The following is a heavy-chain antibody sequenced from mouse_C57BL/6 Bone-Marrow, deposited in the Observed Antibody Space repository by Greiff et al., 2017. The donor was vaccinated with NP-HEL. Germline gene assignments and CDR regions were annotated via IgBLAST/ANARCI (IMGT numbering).Heavy chain of an antibody. CDR2: IDPENGDT. V-gene: IGHV14-4*01. CDR3: TTSPAWFAY. Sequence: VQLQQSGAELVRPGASVKLSCTASGFNIKDDYMHWVKQRPEQGLEWIGWIDPENGDTEYASKFQGTATITADTSSNTAYLQLSSLTSEDTAVYYCTTSPAWFAYWGQGTLVTVSA. J-gene: IGHJ3*01. CDR1: GFNIKDDY.